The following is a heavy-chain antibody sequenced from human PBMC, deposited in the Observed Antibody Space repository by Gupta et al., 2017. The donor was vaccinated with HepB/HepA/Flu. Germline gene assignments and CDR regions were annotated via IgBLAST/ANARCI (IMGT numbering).Heavy chain of an antibody. V-gene: IGHV3-23*01. J-gene: IGHJ4*02. D-gene: IGHD5-18*01. CDR1: VSPFSSYA. CDR3: AKDAGGYADTAMAY. CDR2: ISGSGGST. Sequence: EVQLLESGGGLVQPGGSLRFSCAAPVSPFSSYAMSWVRQAPGKGLEWVSAISGSGGSTYYADSVKGRFTISRDNSKNTLYLQMNSLRAEDTAVYYCAKDAGGYADTAMAYWGQGTLVTVSS.